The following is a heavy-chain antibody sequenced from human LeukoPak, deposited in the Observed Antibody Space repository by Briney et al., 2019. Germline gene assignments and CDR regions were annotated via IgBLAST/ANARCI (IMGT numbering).Heavy chain of an antibody. CDR1: GGSISSSNW. CDR3: ARHRQPRTYYYGSGHYYYGMDV. J-gene: IGHJ6*02. V-gene: IGHV4-4*02. D-gene: IGHD3-10*01. Sequence: PSETLSLTCAVSGGSISSSNWWSWVRQPPGKGLEWIGEIYHSGSTNYNPSLKSRVTISVDTSKNQFSLKLSSVAAADTAVYYCARHRQPRTYYYGSGHYYYGMDVWGQGTTVTVSS. CDR2: IYHSGST.